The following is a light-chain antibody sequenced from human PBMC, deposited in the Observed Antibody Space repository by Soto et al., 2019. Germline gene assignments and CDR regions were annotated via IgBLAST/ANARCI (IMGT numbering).Light chain of an antibody. CDR3: HQYGSSPET. V-gene: IGKV3-20*01. CDR2: GAS. J-gene: IGKJ1*01. CDR1: QSVSSSY. Sequence: EIVLTQSPGTLSLSPGERATLSCRASQSVSSSYLAWYQQKPGQAPRLLIYGASSRATGIPDRFSGSGSGTDFTLTISRLEPGDVAVYYCHQYGSSPETFGPGTKVEIK.